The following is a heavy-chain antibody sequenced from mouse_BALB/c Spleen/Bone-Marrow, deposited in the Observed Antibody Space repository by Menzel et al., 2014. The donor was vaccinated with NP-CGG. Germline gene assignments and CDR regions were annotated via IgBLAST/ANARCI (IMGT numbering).Heavy chain of an antibody. D-gene: IGHD5-1*01. Sequence: VQLKESGPGLVKPSQSLSLPCSVTGYSITSGFYWNWIRQFPGNKLEWMGYISYDGSNNYNPSLKNRISITRDTSKNQFFLKLNSVTTEDTATYYCARDLEYHAYWGQGTLVTVSA. CDR3: ARDLEYHAY. CDR1: GYSITSGFY. CDR2: ISYDGSN. J-gene: IGHJ3*01. V-gene: IGHV3-6*02.